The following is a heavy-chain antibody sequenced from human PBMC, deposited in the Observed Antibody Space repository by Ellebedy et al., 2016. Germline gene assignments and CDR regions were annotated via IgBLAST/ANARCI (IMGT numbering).Heavy chain of an antibody. D-gene: IGHD2-21*01. CDR1: GYTFNTFG. Sequence: ASVKVSXXASGYTFNTFGFYWVRQAPGQGLEWMGWISTYNGNTNYAQSFRGRVTMTTDTLTSTAYMELRSLTSDDTAIYYCARHGSLFFDYWGQGTPVTVSS. CDR3: ARHGSLFFDY. J-gene: IGHJ4*02. CDR2: ISTYNGNT. V-gene: IGHV1-18*01.